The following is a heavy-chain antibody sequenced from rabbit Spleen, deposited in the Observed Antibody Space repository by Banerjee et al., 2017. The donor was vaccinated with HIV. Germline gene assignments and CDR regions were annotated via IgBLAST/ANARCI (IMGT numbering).Heavy chain of an antibody. CDR3: ARDSGSSFSSYGMDL. J-gene: IGHJ6*01. V-gene: IGHV1S40*01. CDR2: IDSGSSGFT. CDR1: GVSFSFNSY. D-gene: IGHD8-1*01. Sequence: QSLEESGGDLVKPGASLTLTCTASGVSFSFNSYMCWVRQAPGKGLEWIACIDSGSSGFTYFASWAKGRFTISKTSSTTVTLQMTSLTAADTATYFCARDSGSSFSSYGMDLWGPGPWSPS.